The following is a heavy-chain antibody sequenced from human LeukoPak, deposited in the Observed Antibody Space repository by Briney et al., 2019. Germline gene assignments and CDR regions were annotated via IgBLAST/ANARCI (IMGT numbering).Heavy chain of an antibody. CDR1: GFTFSSYG. D-gene: IGHD6-19*01. Sequence: GGSLRLSCAASGFTFSSYGMHWVRQAPGKGLEWVAVISYDGSNKYYADSVKGRFTISRDNSKNTLYLQMNSLRAEDTAVYYCARSDRVAGTCFDYWGQGTLVTVSS. CDR3: ARSDRVAGTCFDY. V-gene: IGHV3-30*03. CDR2: ISYDGSNK. J-gene: IGHJ4*02.